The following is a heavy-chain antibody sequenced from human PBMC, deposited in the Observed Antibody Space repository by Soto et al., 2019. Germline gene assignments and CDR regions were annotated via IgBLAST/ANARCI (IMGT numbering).Heavy chain of an antibody. Sequence: SETLSLTCSVSGGSISSGGYYWTWIRQHPEKGLEWIGYIYYSGSTYYKPSLKSRVTISVDTSKNQSSLMLGSVTVADTAVYYCARGGPTAYYFDFWGLGTLVTVSS. CDR1: GGSISSGGYY. J-gene: IGHJ4*02. V-gene: IGHV4-31*03. CDR2: IYYSGST. CDR3: ARGGPTAYYFDF. D-gene: IGHD2-21*01.